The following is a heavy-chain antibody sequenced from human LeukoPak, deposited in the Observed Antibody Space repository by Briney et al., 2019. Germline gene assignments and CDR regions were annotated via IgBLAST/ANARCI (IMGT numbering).Heavy chain of an antibody. CDR3: AELGITMIGGV. V-gene: IGHV3-11*04. J-gene: IGHJ6*04. CDR1: GFTFSDYY. CDR2: ISYSGTTI. Sequence: GGSLRLSCAASGFTFSDYYMSWIRQAPGKGLEWLSYISYSGTTIYYADSVKGRFTISRDNAKNSLYLQMNSLRAEDTAVYYCAELGITMIGGVWGKGTTVTISS. D-gene: IGHD3-10*02.